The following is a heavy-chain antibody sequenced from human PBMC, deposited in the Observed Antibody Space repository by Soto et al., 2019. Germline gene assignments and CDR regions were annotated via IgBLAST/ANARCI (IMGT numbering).Heavy chain of an antibody. D-gene: IGHD6-13*01. J-gene: IGHJ4*02. CDR3: ARGYSSHSAGSMPFDF. V-gene: IGHV1-18*04. CDR2: LSACNGNT. CDR1: GYTFTSYG. Sequence: VQLVQSGAEVTNPGASAKVSCKASGYTFTSYGISWVRQAPGQGLEWMGWLSACNGNTNYAQKLQGRVTITTDTSQSTAYMELRSLRCDGTAVYYFARGYSSHSAGSMPFDFRGPGTLVTVSS.